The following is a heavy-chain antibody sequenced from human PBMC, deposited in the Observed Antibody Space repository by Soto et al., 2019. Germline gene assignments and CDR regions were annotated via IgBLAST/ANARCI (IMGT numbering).Heavy chain of an antibody. J-gene: IGHJ4*02. Sequence: GGSLRLSCAASGFTFSSYAMSWVRQAPGKGLEWVSAISGSGGSTYYADSVKGRFTISRDNSKNTLYLQMNSLRAEDTAVYSGAKEVRGPPIVVVPAAIYFDYWGQGTLVTVSS. CDR3: AKEVRGPPIVVVPAAIYFDY. CDR2: ISGSGGST. V-gene: IGHV3-23*01. D-gene: IGHD2-2*01. CDR1: GFTFSSYA.